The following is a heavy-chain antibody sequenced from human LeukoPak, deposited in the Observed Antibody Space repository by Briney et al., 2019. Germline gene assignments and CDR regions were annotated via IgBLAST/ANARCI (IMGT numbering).Heavy chain of an antibody. D-gene: IGHD2-15*01. CDR2: IYYSGST. V-gene: IGHV4-31*03. CDR1: CGSISSGGYY. J-gene: IGHJ4*02. CDR3: ARDLGDDAGGSPYFDY. Sequence: TLSLTCTVSCGSISSGGYYWSWIRPHPGKGLEWIGYIYYSGSTYYNPSLKSRVTISVDTSKNQFSLKLSSVTAADTAVYYCARDLGDDAGGSPYFDYWGQGTLVTVSS.